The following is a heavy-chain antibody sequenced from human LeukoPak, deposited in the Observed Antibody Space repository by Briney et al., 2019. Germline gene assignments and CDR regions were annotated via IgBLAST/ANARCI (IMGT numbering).Heavy chain of an antibody. J-gene: IGHJ4*02. V-gene: IGHV3-23*01. Sequence: GGTLRLSCAASGFTFSNFGISWVRQAPGKGPEWVSAISDSGGSTYYADSVKGRFTISRDNSKNTLYLQMNSLKAEDTAVYYCARETYGSGSYYNDYWGQGTLVTVSS. D-gene: IGHD3-10*01. CDR2: ISDSGGST. CDR3: ARETYGSGSYYNDY. CDR1: GFTFSNFG.